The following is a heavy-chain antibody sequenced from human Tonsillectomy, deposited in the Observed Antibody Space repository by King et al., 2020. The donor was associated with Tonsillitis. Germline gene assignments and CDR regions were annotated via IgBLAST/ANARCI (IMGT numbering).Heavy chain of an antibody. D-gene: IGHD7-27*01. CDR1: DLTFSTYG. J-gene: IGHJ4*02. V-gene: IGHV3-7*01. Sequence: VQLVESGGGLVQPGGSLRLSCAASDLTFSTYGMGWIRQAPGKGREWVANIKHDGGDTTYVDSVKGRFTVSRDNAKNSLYLEMNRLRAEDTALYYCARNPAWGALDSWGQGALVTVSS. CDR2: IKHDGGDT. CDR3: ARNPAWGALDS.